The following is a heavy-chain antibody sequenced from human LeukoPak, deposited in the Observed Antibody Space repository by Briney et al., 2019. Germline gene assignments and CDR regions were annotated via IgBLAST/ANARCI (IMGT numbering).Heavy chain of an antibody. CDR2: IYHTGST. Sequence: SWLRQPPGKGLEWIGYIYHTGSTYYNPSLKSRVTISVDRSKNQFSLGLSSVTAADTAVYYCARGLTTATRGAYWGQGTLVTVSS. D-gene: IGHD4-11*01. J-gene: IGHJ4*02. V-gene: IGHV4-30-2*04. CDR3: ARGLTTATRGAY.